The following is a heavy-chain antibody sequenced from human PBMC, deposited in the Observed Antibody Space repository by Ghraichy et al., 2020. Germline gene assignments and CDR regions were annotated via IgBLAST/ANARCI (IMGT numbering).Heavy chain of an antibody. CDR3: TGGGDFDY. CDR2: ISTYNGNT. V-gene: IGHV1-18*01. Sequence: ASVKVSCKASGYTFSDYAINWVRQAPGQGLEWMGWISTYNGNTKYARRLQGRVTMTTDTSTSTAYMEMTGLRSDDTAIYYCTGGGDFDYWGQGTLVTVSA. CDR1: GYTFSDYA. J-gene: IGHJ4*02. D-gene: IGHD2-21*01.